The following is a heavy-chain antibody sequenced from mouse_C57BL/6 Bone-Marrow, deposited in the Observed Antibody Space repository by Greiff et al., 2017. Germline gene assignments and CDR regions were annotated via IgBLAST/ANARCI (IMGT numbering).Heavy chain of an antibody. CDR1: GYTFTSYW. J-gene: IGHJ1*03. D-gene: IGHD1-1*01. Sequence: QVQLQQPGAELVKPGASVKLSCKASGYTFTSYWMQWVKQTPGQGLEWIGEIDPSDSYTNYHQKFKGKATLTVDTSSSTAYLQLSSLTSEDAAVYYCAREVLTTVVAPYFDVWGTGTTVTVSS. CDR2: IDPSDSYT. CDR3: AREVLTTVVAPYFDV. V-gene: IGHV1-50*01.